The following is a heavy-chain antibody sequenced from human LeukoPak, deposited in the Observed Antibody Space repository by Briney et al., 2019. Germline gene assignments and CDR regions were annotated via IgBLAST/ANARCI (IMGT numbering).Heavy chain of an antibody. CDR1: GYSFTNYG. CDR2: ISAHNGNT. CDR3: ARWSHDYVWGSYRLNY. D-gene: IGHD3-16*02. V-gene: IGHV1-18*01. J-gene: IGHJ4*02. Sequence: GASVKVSCKASGYSFTNYGIIWVRQTPGQGLQWMGWISAHNGNTNYAQKLQGRVTMTTDTSTSTAYMELRSLRSDDTAVYYCARWSHDYVWGSYRLNYWGQGTLVTVSS.